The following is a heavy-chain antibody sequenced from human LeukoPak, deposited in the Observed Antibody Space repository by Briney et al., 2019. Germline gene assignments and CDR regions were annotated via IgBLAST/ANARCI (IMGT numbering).Heavy chain of an antibody. V-gene: IGHV3-15*01. CDR3: AKVATTGNRPDY. CDR1: GFTFSSYS. D-gene: IGHD4-23*01. CDR2: IKSKSDGGTA. Sequence: PGGSLRLSCAASGFTFSSYSMNWVRQAPGKGLEWVGHIKSKSDGGTADYAAPVKGRFTISRDDLKNTLYLQLSSLKTEDTAVYYCAKVATTGNRPDYWGQGALVTVSS. J-gene: IGHJ4*02.